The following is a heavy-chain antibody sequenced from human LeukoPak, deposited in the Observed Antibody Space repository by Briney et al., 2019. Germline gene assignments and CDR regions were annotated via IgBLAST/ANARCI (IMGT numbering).Heavy chain of an antibody. CDR1: GFAVSNNY. D-gene: IGHD3-16*01. V-gene: IGHV3-72*01. CDR2: IRNKANSYTT. CDR3: AQSGSYAAFDY. J-gene: IGHJ4*02. Sequence: PGGSLRLSCAASGFAVSNNYMSWVRQAAGKGLEWVGRIRNKANSYTTEYAASVKGRFTISRDDSKNSLYLQMNSLKTEDTAVYYCAQSGSYAAFDYWGQGTLVTVSS.